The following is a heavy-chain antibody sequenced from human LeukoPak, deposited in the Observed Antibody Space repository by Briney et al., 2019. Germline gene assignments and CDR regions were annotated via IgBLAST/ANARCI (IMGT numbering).Heavy chain of an antibody. CDR3: ARWTGVYFDY. Sequence: APVKVSCKASGYTITGYYMHWVRNAPRQGLDLMGRVNPNCSGTNYSQTSQDRGTMTRDTSISTAYMELSRLRFDDTAVYCCARWTGVYFDYWGQGTLVTVSS. CDR1: GYTITGYY. V-gene: IGHV1-2*02. D-gene: IGHD3-10*01. J-gene: IGHJ4*02. CDR2: VNPNCSGT.